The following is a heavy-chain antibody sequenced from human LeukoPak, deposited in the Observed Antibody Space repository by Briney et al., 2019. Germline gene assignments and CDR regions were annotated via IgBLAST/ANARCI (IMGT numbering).Heavy chain of an antibody. CDR3: ATGSPGVRDY. J-gene: IGHJ4*02. Sequence: GGSQRLSCAVSGFTFRSYWMSWVRQALGGGLEWVANINQDGSEKYYVDSVRGRFTISRDNAKNSLYLQMDSLRAEDTAVYYCATGSPGVRDYWGQGTLVTVSS. D-gene: IGHD3-3*01. CDR2: INQDGSEK. V-gene: IGHV3-7*03. CDR1: GFTFRSYW.